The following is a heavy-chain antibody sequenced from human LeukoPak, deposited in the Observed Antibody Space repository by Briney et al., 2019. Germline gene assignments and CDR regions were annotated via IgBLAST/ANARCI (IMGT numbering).Heavy chain of an antibody. Sequence: SETLSLTCAVSGGSISSGDFSWSWIRQPPGKGLEWIGYMYHNGSTYCNPSLKSRVTISVDRSKNQFSLKLSSVTAADTAVYYCARHGQERAVVTPLYYFDYWGQGTLVTVSS. V-gene: IGHV4-30-2*01. CDR3: ARHGQERAVVTPLYYFDY. CDR1: GGSISSGDFS. D-gene: IGHD5-18*01. J-gene: IGHJ4*02. CDR2: MYHNGST.